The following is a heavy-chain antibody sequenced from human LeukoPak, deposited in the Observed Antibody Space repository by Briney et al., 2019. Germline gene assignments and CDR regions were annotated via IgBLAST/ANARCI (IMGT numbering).Heavy chain of an antibody. CDR1: GDSVSSNSGA. Sequence: SQTLSLTCAISGDSVSSNSGAWNWIRQSPSRGLEWLGRTYYRSKWYNEYAVSVKSRISINPDTSKNQFSLKLSSVTAADTAVYYCARDERGRRGRYFDWLSIGGYYFDYWGQGTLVTVSS. D-gene: IGHD3-9*01. CDR3: ARDERGRRGRYFDWLSIGGYYFDY. V-gene: IGHV6-1*01. CDR2: TYYRSKWYN. J-gene: IGHJ4*02.